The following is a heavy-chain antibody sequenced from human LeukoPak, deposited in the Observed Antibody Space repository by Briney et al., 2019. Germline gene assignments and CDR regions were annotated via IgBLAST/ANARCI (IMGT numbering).Heavy chain of an antibody. D-gene: IGHD6-13*01. Sequence: GGSLRLSCAASGFTFSSYSMNCVRQAPGKGLEWVSSTSSSSSYIYYADSVKGRFTISRDNAKNSLYLQMNSLRAEDTAVYYCARDPGAVYSSSWYPFDYWGQGTLVTVSS. CDR2: TSSSSSYI. CDR3: ARDPGAVYSSSWYPFDY. V-gene: IGHV3-21*01. J-gene: IGHJ4*02. CDR1: GFTFSSYS.